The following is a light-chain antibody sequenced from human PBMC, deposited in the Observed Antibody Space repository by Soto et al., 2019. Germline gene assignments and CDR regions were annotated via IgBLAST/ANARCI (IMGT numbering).Light chain of an antibody. V-gene: IGKV1-39*01. CDR3: QQSYSAPWT. CDR1: QSIRNY. J-gene: IGKJ1*01. Sequence: DIQMTQSPSTLSASVGGTVTITCRASQSIRNYLNWYQQKPGKAPKILISAASSLQSGVPSRFSGSGSGTDFTLTISSLQPEDFATYYCQQSYSAPWTFGQGTKVDIK. CDR2: AAS.